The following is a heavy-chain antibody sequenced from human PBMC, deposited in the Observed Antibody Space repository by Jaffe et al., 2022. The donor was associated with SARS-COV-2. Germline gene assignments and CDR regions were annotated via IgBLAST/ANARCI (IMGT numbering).Heavy chain of an antibody. V-gene: IGHV3-13*01. D-gene: IGHD2-2*01. J-gene: IGHJ6*02. CDR1: GFTFSSYD. Sequence: EVQLVESGGGLVQPGGSLRLSCAASGFTFSSYDMHWVRQATGKGLEWVSAIGTAGDTYYPGSVKGRFTISRENAKNSLYLQMNSLRAGDTAVYYCARAYVVPAARGLEFDYGMDVWGQGTTVTVSS. CDR3: ARAYVVPAARGLEFDYGMDV. CDR2: IGTAGDT.